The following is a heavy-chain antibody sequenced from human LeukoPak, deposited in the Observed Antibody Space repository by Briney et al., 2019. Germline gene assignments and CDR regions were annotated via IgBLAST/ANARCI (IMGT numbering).Heavy chain of an antibody. D-gene: IGHD6-19*01. CDR2: INTDGTVT. V-gene: IGHV3-74*01. CDR1: GFTFSKYW. Sequence: GGSLRLSCAASGFTFSKYWMLWVCQAPGKGLESVSRINTDGTVTTYADSVKGRFTVSRDNADNTMFLQMNSVRDEGTAVYYCATKQWLAPPPDSWGQGTPVTVSS. J-gene: IGHJ4*02. CDR3: ATKQWLAPPPDS.